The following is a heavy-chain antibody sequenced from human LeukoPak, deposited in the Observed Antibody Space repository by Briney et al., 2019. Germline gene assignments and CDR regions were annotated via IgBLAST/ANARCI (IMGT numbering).Heavy chain of an antibody. D-gene: IGHD3-3*01. J-gene: IGHJ6*02. CDR2: ISYDGSNK. CDR3: ARNQMYYDFWSGYYYYYGMDV. CDR1: GFTFSSYG. Sequence: GGSLRLSCAASGFTFSSYGMHWVRQAPGKGLEWVAVISYDGSNKYYADSVKGRFTISRDNSKNTLYLQMNSLRAEDTVVYYCARNQMYYDFWSGYYYYYGMDVWGQGTTVTVSS. V-gene: IGHV3-30*03.